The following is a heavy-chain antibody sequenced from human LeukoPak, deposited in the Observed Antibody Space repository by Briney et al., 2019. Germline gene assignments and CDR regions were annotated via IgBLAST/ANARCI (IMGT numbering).Heavy chain of an antibody. D-gene: IGHD2-2*01. J-gene: IGHJ4*02. V-gene: IGHV4-30-4*01. CDR3: ARSPMSQGPAFFDY. CDR2: IYYSGST. CDR1: GGSISSGDYY. Sequence: SETLSLTCTVSGGSISSGDYYWSWIRQPPGKGLEWIGYIYYSGSTYYNPSLKSRVTISVDTSKNQFSLKLSSVTAADTAVYYCARSPMSQGPAFFDYWGQGTLVTVSS.